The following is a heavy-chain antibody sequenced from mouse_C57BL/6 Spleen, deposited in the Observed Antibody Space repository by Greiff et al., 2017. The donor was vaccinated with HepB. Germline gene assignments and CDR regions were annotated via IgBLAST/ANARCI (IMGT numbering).Heavy chain of an antibody. CDR1: GFNIKDYY. V-gene: IGHV14-1*01. J-gene: IGHJ3*01. D-gene: IGHD2-4*01. Sequence: EVKLMESGAELVRPGASVKLSCTASGFNIKDYYMHWVKQRPEQGLEWIGRIDPEDGDTEYAPKFQGKATMTADTSSNTAYLQLSSLTAEDTAVYYCTSSGLRRRGFGYWGQGTLVTVSA. CDR2: IDPEDGDT. CDR3: TSSGLRRRGFGY.